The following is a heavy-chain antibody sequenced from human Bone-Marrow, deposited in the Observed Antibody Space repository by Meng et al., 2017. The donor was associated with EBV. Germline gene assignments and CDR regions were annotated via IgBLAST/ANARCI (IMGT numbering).Heavy chain of an antibody. CDR3: SRDLAGPYDD. V-gene: IGHV3-74*01. CDR2: TNEDGRTT. Sequence: EVQLLESGGGLVQPGGSLRLSCAASGFTFSSYAMSWVRQAPGKGLEWISRTNEDGRTTTYADSVRGRFTISRDNTKNTLYLQMNSLRVEDTAQYFCSRDLAGPYDDWGQGTLVTVSS. J-gene: IGHJ4*02. CDR1: GFTFSSYA. D-gene: IGHD3-3*02.